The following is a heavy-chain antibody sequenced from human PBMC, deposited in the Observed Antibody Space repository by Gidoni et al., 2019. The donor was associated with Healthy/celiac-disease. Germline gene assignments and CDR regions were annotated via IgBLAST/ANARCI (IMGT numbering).Heavy chain of an antibody. CDR1: GFTFCDYY. J-gene: IGHJ4*02. Sequence: GSLRLSCAASGFTFCDYYMSWIRQAPGKGLEWVSYISSSGSTIYYADSVKGRFTISRDNDKNSLYLQMNSLRAENTAVYYCASEQLLVHKKDYWGQGTLVTVSS. V-gene: IGHV3-11*01. CDR3: ASEQLLVHKKDY. D-gene: IGHD6-19*01. CDR2: ISSSGSTI.